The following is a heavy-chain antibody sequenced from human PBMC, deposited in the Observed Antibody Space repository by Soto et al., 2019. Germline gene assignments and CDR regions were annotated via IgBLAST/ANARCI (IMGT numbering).Heavy chain of an antibody. D-gene: IGHD2-15*01. V-gene: IGHV1-69*02. J-gene: IGHJ4*02. CDR1: GGTFNTYT. CDR3: VRHTLTFCSDACSSV. CDR2: IIPLLDMT. Sequence: QVQLVQSGAEVKKPGSSVNVSCKSSGGTFNTYTITWVRQAPGQGLEWMGRIIPLLDMTNSAQRFRGRVQITADKPTSTAYMELSSLNSEDTAGYYGVRHTLTFCSDACSSVWGQGTLVSVSS.